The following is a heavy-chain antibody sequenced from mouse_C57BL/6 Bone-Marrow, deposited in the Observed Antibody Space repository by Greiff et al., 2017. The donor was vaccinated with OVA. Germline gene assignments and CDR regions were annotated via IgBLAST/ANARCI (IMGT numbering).Heavy chain of an antibody. Sequence: QVQLKQPGAELVKPGASVKMSCKASGYTFTSYWITWVKQRPGQGLEWIGDIYPGSGSTNYNEKFKSKATLTVDTSSSTAYMQLSSLTSEDSAVYYCAREESITTVPYAMDYWGQGTSVTVSS. J-gene: IGHJ4*01. CDR1: GYTFTSYW. CDR2: IYPGSGST. D-gene: IGHD1-1*01. V-gene: IGHV1-55*01. CDR3: AREESITTVPYAMDY.